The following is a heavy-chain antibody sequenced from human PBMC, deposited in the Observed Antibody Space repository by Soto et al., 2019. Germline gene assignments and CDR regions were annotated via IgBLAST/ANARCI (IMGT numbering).Heavy chain of an antibody. CDR3: ARDRSNFDY. J-gene: IGHJ4*02. CDR1: GYSISSGYY. CDR2: IYHSGIT. V-gene: IGHV4-38-2*02. Sequence: SETLSLTCTVSGYSISSGYYWGWIRQPPGKGLEWIGSIYHSGITYYNPSLKSRVTISVDTSKNHFSLKLSSVTAADTAVYYCARDRSNFDYWGQGTLVTVSS. D-gene: IGHD4-4*01.